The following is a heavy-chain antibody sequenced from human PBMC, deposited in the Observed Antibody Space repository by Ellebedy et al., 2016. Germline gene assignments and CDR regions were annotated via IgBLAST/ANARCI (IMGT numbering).Heavy chain of an antibody. D-gene: IGHD3-22*01. CDR3: ARKVTMIVGAFDI. Sequence: GGSLRLXXAASGFTVSSNYMSWVRQAPGKGLEWVSIIYAGGSTYHADSVKGRFTISRDNSKNTLYLQMNSVRAEDTAVYYCARKVTMIVGAFDIWGQGTTVTVSS. CDR2: IYAGGST. V-gene: IGHV3-66*01. CDR1: GFTVSSNY. J-gene: IGHJ3*02.